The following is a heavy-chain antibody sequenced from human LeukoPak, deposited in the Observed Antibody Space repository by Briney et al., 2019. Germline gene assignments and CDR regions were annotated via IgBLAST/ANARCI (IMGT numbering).Heavy chain of an antibody. CDR1: GYSISSGYY. J-gene: IGHJ4*02. CDR2: IYHSGST. CDR3: ARVVPYCGGDCYSGKFEGMGSIFDY. Sequence: SETLSLTCTVSGYSISSGYYWGWIRQPPGKGLEWIGSIYHSGSTYYNPSLKSRVTISVDTSKNQFSLKLSSVTAADTAVYYCARVVPYCGGDCYSGKFEGMGSIFDYWGQGTLVTVSS. D-gene: IGHD2-21*02. V-gene: IGHV4-38-2*02.